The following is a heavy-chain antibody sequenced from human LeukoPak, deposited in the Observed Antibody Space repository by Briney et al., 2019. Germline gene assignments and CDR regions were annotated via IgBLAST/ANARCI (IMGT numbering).Heavy chain of an antibody. CDR3: AKRGVVIRVILVGFHKEAYYFDS. Sequence: GGSLRLSCAVSGITLSNYGMSWVRQAPGKGLEWVAGISDRGGRTNYADSVKGRFTISRDNPRNTRYLQMNSLSAEDTAVYFCAKRGVVIRVILVGFHKEAYYFDSWGQGALVTVSS. CDR2: ISDRGGRT. V-gene: IGHV3-23*01. CDR1: GITLSNYG. J-gene: IGHJ4*02. D-gene: IGHD3-22*01.